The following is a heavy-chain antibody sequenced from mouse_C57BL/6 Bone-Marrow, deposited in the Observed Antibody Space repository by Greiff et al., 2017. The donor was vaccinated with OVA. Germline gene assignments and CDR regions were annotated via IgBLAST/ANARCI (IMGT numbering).Heavy chain of an antibody. Sequence: QVQLQQSGPELVKPGASVKISCKASGYAFTSSWMNWVKQRPGQGLEWIGRIYPGDGDTNYNGKFKGKATLTADKSSSTAYMQLSSLTSEDSAVYFCTPFTKVDYWGQGTTLTVSS. CDR1: GYAFTSSW. V-gene: IGHV1-82*01. CDR2: IYPGDGDT. D-gene: IGHD1-1*01. J-gene: IGHJ2*01. CDR3: TPFTKVDY.